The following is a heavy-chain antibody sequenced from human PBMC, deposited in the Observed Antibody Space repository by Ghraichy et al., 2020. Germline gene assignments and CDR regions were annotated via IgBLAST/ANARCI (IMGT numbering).Heavy chain of an antibody. D-gene: IGHD5-12*01. CDR3: ARRGGYDLIGIPRRKDYYYYYMDV. CDR2: INHSGST. CDR1: GGSFSGYY. Sequence: SETLSLTCAVYGGSFSGYYWSWIRQPPGKGLEWIGEINHSGSTNYNPSLKSRVTISVDTSKNQFSLKLSSVTAADTAVYYCARRGGYDLIGIPRRKDYYYYYMDVWGKGTTVTVSS. V-gene: IGHV4-34*01. J-gene: IGHJ6*03.